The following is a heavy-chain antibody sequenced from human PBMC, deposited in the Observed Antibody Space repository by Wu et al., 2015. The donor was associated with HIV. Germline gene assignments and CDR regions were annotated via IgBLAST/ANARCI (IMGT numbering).Heavy chain of an antibody. Sequence: QVQLVQSGSEVKKPGSSVKVSCKASGVALTSFAFSWVRQAPGQGLEWMGGIIPLFDIAQYEQKFRDRVTITTDESTSTTYLELSSLRSEDTAIYFCARVYSTTWYDFFDLWGQGNAGHRL. CDR1: GVALTSFA. D-gene: IGHD2/OR15-2a*01. CDR2: IIPLFDIA. V-gene: IGHV1-69*05. J-gene: IGHJ4*02. CDR3: ARVYSTTWYDFFDL.